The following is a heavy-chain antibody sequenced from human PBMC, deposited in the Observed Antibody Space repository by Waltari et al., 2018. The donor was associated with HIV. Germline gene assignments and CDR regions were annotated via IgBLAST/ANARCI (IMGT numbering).Heavy chain of an antibody. CDR3: ARHSGPYVHFFDL. CDR1: GVPLTSKNYY. CDR2: VYYGGKT. J-gene: IGHJ2*01. D-gene: IGHD3-16*01. Sequence: QLQESGPALVKPSETLSLSCSVSGVPLTSKNYYWGWVRQSPGKRLDWIASVYYGGKTYNPPSLKSRLSLSLDTSKNRLSLNVTSVTAVDTAVYYCARHSGPYVHFFDLWGRGTLVTVTS. V-gene: IGHV4-39*01.